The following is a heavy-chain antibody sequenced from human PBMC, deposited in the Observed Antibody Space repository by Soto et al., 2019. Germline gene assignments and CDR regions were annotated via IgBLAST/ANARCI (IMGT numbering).Heavy chain of an antibody. J-gene: IGHJ3*02. Sequence: PGGSLRLSCAASGFTFDDYAMHWVRQAPGKGLEWVSGISWNSGSIGYADSVKGRFTISRDNAKNSLYLQMNSLRAEDTALYYCAKDMKDIVVVVAAIPAAGAFDIWGQGTMVTVSS. CDR1: GFTFDDYA. CDR3: AKDMKDIVVVVAAIPAAGAFDI. V-gene: IGHV3-9*01. D-gene: IGHD2-15*01. CDR2: ISWNSGSI.